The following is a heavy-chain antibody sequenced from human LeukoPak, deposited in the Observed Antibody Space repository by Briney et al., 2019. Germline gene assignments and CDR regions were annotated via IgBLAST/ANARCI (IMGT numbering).Heavy chain of an antibody. CDR2: IRYDGSNK. V-gene: IGHV3-30*02. J-gene: IGHJ4*02. CDR1: GFTFSSYG. D-gene: IGHD3-22*01. Sequence: GGSLRLSCAASGFTFSSYGMHWVRQAPGKGLEWVAFIRYDGSNKYYADSVKGRFTISRDNAKNSLYLQMNSLRAEDTAVYYCARYYYDSNGYYYFDYWGQGTLVTVSS. CDR3: ARYYYDSNGYYYFDY.